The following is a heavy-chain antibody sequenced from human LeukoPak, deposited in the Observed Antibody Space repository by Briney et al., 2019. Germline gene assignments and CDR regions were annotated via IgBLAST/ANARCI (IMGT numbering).Heavy chain of an antibody. CDR3: ARNLVPAAFDY. D-gene: IGHD2-2*01. V-gene: IGHV4-30-4*08. CDR1: GGSISSGDYY. J-gene: IGHJ4*02. CDR2: IYYSGST. Sequence: SQTLSLTCTVSGGSISSGDYYWSWIRQPPGKGLEWIEYIYYSGSTYYNPSLKSRVTISVDTSKNQFSLKLSSVTAADTAVYYCARNLVPAAFDYWGQGTLVTVSS.